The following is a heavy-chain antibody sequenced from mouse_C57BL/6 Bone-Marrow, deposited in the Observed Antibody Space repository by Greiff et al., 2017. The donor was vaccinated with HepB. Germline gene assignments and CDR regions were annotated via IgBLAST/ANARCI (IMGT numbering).Heavy chain of an antibody. Sequence: EVQRVESGPELVKPGDSVKISCKASGYSFTGYFMNWVMQSHGKSLEWIGRINPYNGDTFYNQKFKGKATLTVDKSSSTAHMELRSLTSEDSAVYYCARGNYYGSSLYYFDYWGQGTTLTVSS. CDR3: ARGNYYGSSLYYFDY. D-gene: IGHD1-1*01. J-gene: IGHJ2*01. CDR2: INPYNGDT. V-gene: IGHV1-20*01. CDR1: GYSFTGYF.